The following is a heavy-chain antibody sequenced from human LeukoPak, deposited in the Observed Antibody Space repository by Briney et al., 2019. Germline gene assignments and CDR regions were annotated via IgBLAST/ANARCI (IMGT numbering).Heavy chain of an antibody. J-gene: IGHJ5*02. V-gene: IGHV3-15*01. Sequence: PGGSLRLSCAAPGFTFSNAWMSWVRQAPGKGLEWVGRIKSKTDGGTTEHAAPVKGRFTISRDDSKNMLYLQMNSLKTEDTAVYYCTTVRFDWNYVWFDPWGQGTLVTVSS. CDR2: IKSKTDGGTT. CDR1: GFTFSNAW. CDR3: TTVRFDWNYVWFDP. D-gene: IGHD1-7*01.